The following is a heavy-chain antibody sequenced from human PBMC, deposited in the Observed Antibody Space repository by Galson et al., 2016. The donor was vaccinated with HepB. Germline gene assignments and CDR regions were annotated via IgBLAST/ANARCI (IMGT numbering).Heavy chain of an antibody. J-gene: IGHJ4*02. CDR2: IYHSGRT. CDR1: SGSITDNVW. V-gene: IGHV4-4*02. Sequence: SETLSLTCTVSSGSITDNVWWTWVRQPPGKGLEWIGEIYHSGRTNYNPSLKSRISMSVDRAEKQFSLSLSSVTAADTAIYYCARTYGSTWTWAKYLSYWGRGTLVTVSS. CDR3: ARTYGSTWTWAKYLSY. D-gene: IGHD6-13*01.